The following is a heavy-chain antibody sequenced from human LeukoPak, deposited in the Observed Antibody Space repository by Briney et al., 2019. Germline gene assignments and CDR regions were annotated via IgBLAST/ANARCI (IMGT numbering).Heavy chain of an antibody. D-gene: IGHD2-15*01. J-gene: IGHJ1*01. CDR2: ISSSSRDI. CDR3: ARDKCSGGTCYGYFQH. V-gene: IGHV3-48*01. Sequence: GGSLRLSCAASGFSFSGNHMNWVRQAPGKGLEWVSYISSSSRDIYYAESVMGRFTISRDNVENSLYLQMNSLRAEDTAVYYCARDKCSGGTCYGYFQHWGQGTLVTVSS. CDR1: GFSFSGNH.